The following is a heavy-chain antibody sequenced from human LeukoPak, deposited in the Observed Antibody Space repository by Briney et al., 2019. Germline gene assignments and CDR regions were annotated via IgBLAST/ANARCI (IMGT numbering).Heavy chain of an antibody. V-gene: IGHV1-2*02. Sequence: ASVKVSCKASGYTFTGYYMHWVRQAPGQGLEWRVWINPNSGGTNYAQKFQGRVTMTRDTSISTAYMELSRLRSDDTAVYYCARRRTSGWYPDYFDYWGQGTLVTVSS. CDR3: ARRRTSGWYPDYFDY. CDR1: GYTFTGYY. D-gene: IGHD6-19*01. J-gene: IGHJ4*02. CDR2: INPNSGGT.